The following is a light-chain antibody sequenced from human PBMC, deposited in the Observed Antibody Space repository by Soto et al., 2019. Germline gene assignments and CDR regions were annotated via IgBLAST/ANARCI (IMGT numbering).Light chain of an antibody. CDR2: AAS. J-gene: IGKJ1*01. CDR1: QSVSNSY. V-gene: IGKV3-20*01. Sequence: EIVLTQSPGILSLSPGERATLSCRASQSVSNSYLAWYQQKPGQAPRLLMYAASNRATGIPDRFSGSGSGTDFILTISRLEPEDFAVYYCQQFPTWTFGQGTKVEIK. CDR3: QQFPTWT.